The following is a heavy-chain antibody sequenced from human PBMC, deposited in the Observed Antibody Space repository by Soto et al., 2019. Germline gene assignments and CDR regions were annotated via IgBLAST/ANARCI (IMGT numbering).Heavy chain of an antibody. CDR3: ARTTAVPNTLRSRYYFDY. J-gene: IGHJ4*02. D-gene: IGHD4-17*01. Sequence: TLSLTCSVSGGSVNNRTYYWSWIRQPPGKGLEWIGYVYYSGTTNYSPSLKSRVSISVDTSKNQFSLSLSSVTAADTALYYCARTTAVPNTLRSRYYFDYWGQGTLVTVSS. V-gene: IGHV4-61*01. CDR2: VYYSGTT. CDR1: GGSVNNRTYY.